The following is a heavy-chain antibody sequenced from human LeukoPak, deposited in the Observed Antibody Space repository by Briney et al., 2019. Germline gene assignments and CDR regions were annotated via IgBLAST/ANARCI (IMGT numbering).Heavy chain of an antibody. CDR1: GDSISSYY. Sequence: SETLSLTCTVSGDSISSYYWSWIRQPPGKGLEWIGNINYSGSTNYNPSLNSRVTTSVDTSKNQFSLKLRSVTAADTAVYYCARLYTSGYFTGDYWGQGSLVTVSS. CDR3: ARLYTSGYFTGDY. J-gene: IGHJ4*02. CDR2: INYSGST. V-gene: IGHV4-59*08. D-gene: IGHD6-19*01.